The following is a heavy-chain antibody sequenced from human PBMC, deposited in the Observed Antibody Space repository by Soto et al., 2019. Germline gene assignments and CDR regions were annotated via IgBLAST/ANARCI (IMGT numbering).Heavy chain of an antibody. CDR1: GGSISTYY. V-gene: IGHV4-4*07. D-gene: IGHD3-22*01. CDR2: IYTSGST. Sequence: PSETLSLTCTVSGGSISTYYWTWIRQPAGKGLEWIGHIYTSGSTNYNPSLKSRVTMSADTSKNQFSLKLSSVTAADTAVYYCARGYYERSDYFVGSPIFDYWGQGALVTVSS. CDR3: ARGYYERSDYFVGSPIFDY. J-gene: IGHJ4*02.